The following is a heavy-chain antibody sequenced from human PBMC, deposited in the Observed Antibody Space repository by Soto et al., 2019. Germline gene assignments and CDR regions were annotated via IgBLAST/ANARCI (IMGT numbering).Heavy chain of an antibody. V-gene: IGHV1-18*01. D-gene: IGHD5-18*01. Sequence: ASGKVFCKASCYTFTNYCISWGRQAPGQRLEGMGWISAYNGNTNHAQKLQGRVTMTTDTSTSTAYMELRSLRSDDTAVYYCERDFGTAMASEDAFDIWGQGTMVTVSS. CDR2: ISAYNGNT. CDR1: CYTFTNYC. CDR3: ERDFGTAMASEDAFDI. J-gene: IGHJ3*02.